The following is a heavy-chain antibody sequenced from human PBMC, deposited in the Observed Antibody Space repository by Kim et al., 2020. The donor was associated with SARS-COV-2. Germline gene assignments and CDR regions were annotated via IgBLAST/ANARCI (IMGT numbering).Heavy chain of an antibody. D-gene: IGHD6-19*01. CDR2: IYYSGST. J-gene: IGHJ6*02. CDR1: GGSISSSSYY. Sequence: SETLSLTCTVSGGSISSSSYYWGWIRQPPGKGLEWIGSIYYSGSTYYNPSLKSRVTISVDTSKNQFSLKLSSVTAADTAVYYCAREGYSSGWYSNYYGMDVWGQGTTVTVSS. V-gene: IGHV4-39*02. CDR3: AREGYSSGWYSNYYGMDV.